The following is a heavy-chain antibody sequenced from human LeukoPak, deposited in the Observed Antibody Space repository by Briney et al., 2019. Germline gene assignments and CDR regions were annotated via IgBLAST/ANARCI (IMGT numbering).Heavy chain of an antibody. V-gene: IGHV3-33*01. J-gene: IGHJ4*02. CDR1: GFPFRSYG. CDR2: IWYDGSNK. CDR3: ARGVTPRALIYLTG. D-gene: IGHD2-2*02. Sequence: GGSLRLFCEASGFPFRSYGMHWVRQAPGKGLGWVVVIWYDGSNKYYADAVKGPFSISRDNSKNTLYLQMNSVRAEDTAVYYCARGVTPRALIYLTGGGQGTLVTVSS.